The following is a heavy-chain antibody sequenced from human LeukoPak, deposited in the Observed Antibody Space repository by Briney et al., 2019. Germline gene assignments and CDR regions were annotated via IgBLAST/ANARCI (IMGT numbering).Heavy chain of an antibody. CDR2: IKSDGSST. CDR1: GFTFSSYW. J-gene: IGHJ4*02. CDR3: ARDRPAPL. V-gene: IGHV3-74*01. Sequence: GGSLRLSCAASGFTFSSYWMHWVRQAPGKGLVWVSRIKSDGSSTHYADSVKGRFTISRDNAKNTPYLQMNSLRAEDTAVYYCARDRPAPLWGQGTLVTVSS.